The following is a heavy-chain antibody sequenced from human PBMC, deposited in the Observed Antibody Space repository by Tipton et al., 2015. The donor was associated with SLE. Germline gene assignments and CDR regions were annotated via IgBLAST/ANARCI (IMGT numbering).Heavy chain of an antibody. D-gene: IGHD3-10*01. CDR1: GGSFNGYY. CDR2: INHSGST. CDR3: ARTSYYGLVHS. J-gene: IGHJ4*02. V-gene: IGHV4-34*01. Sequence: TLSLTCAVYGGSFNGYYWSWIRQPPGKGLEWIGEINHSGSTNYNPSLKSRVTISVDTSKNQFSLKLSSVSAADTAVYHCARTSYYGLVHSWGQGTLVTVSS.